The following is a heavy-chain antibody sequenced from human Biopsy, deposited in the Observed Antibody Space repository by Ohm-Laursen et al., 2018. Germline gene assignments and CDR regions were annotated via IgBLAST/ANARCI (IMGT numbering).Heavy chain of an antibody. CDR1: GGSIRDSTYH. J-gene: IGHJ4*02. Sequence: SETLSLTCAVSGGSIRDSTYHWGWIRQSPGKGLEWIGNIYYSGNTDYSPSLKSRVTISVDTSNNQFSLKLRSVTAADTAVYYCARQVDFWSGYVDYWGQGTLVAVSS. D-gene: IGHD3-3*01. CDR3: ARQVDFWSGYVDY. V-gene: IGHV4-39*01. CDR2: IYYSGNT.